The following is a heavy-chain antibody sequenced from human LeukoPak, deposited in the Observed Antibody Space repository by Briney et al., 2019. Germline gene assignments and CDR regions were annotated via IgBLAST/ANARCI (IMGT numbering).Heavy chain of an antibody. CDR3: AGRVAGDTFDI. CDR2: ITSSSYI. CDR1: GFTFSSYS. Sequence: GGSLRLSCAASGFTFSSYSMNWVRQAPGKGLEWVSSITSSSYIYNADSVKGRFTISRDNAKNSLYLQMNSLRAEDPAVYYCAGRVAGDTFDIWGQGTMVTVSS. D-gene: IGHD6-19*01. V-gene: IGHV3-21*01. J-gene: IGHJ3*02.